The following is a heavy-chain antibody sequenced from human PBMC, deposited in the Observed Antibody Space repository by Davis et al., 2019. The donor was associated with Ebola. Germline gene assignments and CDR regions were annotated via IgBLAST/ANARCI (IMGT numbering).Heavy chain of an antibody. D-gene: IGHD5-12*01. V-gene: IGHV1-69*13. CDR2: IIPIFGTA. J-gene: IGHJ4*02. Sequence: SVKVSCKASGGTFSSHAISWVRQAPGQGLEWMGGIIPIFGTANYAQKFQGRVTITADESTSTAYMELSSLRSEDTAVYYCARSSVDIVATRFDYWGQGTLVTVSS. CDR1: GGTFSSHA. CDR3: ARSSVDIVATRFDY.